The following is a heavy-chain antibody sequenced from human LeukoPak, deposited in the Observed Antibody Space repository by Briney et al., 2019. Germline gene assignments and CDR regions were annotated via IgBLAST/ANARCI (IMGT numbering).Heavy chain of an antibody. D-gene: IGHD1-26*01. CDR2: INPNSGDT. J-gene: IGHJ4*02. V-gene: IGHV1-2*06. CDR1: GYTFTGYH. CDR3: ARDGVGATPEFDY. Sequence: ASVKVSCKASGYTFTGYHMHWVRQAPGQGLEWMGRINPNSGDTNYAQNFQGRVTMTRDTSISTAYMELSRLRSEDTAVYYCARDGVGATPEFDYWGQGTLVTVSS.